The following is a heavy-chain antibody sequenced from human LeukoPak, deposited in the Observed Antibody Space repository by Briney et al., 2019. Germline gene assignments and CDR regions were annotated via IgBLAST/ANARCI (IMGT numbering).Heavy chain of an antibody. V-gene: IGHV1-24*01. Sequence: ASVKVSCKVSGYTLTELSMHWVRQAPGKGLEWMGGFDPEDGETIYAQKFQGRVTMTEDTSTDTAYMELSSLRSEDTAVYYCATGGMGVVVPAAIGYFQHWGQGTLVTVSS. D-gene: IGHD2-2*01. CDR3: ATGGMGVVVPAAIGYFQH. CDR1: GYTLTELS. J-gene: IGHJ1*01. CDR2: FDPEDGET.